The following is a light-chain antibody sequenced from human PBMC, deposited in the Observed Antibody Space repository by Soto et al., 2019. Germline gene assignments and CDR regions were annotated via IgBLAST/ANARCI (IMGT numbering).Light chain of an antibody. CDR1: SRDIGAYNY. J-gene: IGLJ1*01. V-gene: IGLV2-14*01. Sequence: QSFLTQPASVSGSPGQSITISCTGSSRDIGAYNYVSWFQQYPGKAPKLIISEVTNRPSGVSNRFSGSKSGTAASLTISGLQTEDEADYFCFSFTTDWTHVFGTGTKVTVL. CDR3: FSFTTDWTHV. CDR2: EVT.